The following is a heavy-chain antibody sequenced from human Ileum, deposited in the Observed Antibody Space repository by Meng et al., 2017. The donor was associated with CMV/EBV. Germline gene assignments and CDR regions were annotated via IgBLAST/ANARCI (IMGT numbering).Heavy chain of an antibody. CDR3: ARGRGSYPPVDY. CDR1: CVSTSYAL. CDR2: IYTSGST. D-gene: IGHD1-26*01. Sequence: HLQEVGHWQVNPSETLYRSSAVSCVSTSYALKCVLRQPARKGLELSGRIYTSGSTNYNPSLKSRFTMSVDTSKSQFSLKLRSVTAADTAVYYCARGRGSYPPVDYWGQGTLVTVSS. J-gene: IGHJ4*02. V-gene: IGHV4-4*07.